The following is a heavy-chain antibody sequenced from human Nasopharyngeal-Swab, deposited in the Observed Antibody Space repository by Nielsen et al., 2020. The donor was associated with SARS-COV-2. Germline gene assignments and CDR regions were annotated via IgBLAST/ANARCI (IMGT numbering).Heavy chain of an antibody. Sequence: GESLKLSCAASGFTFSSSGMHWVRQAPGKGLEWVASIAHDASNEYYGDSVKGRFSISRDSSKNTLYLQMDSLRGEDTAVYYCARDAPAHYGAFYWGRGTLVTVSS. J-gene: IGHJ4*02. V-gene: IGHV3-30*03. CDR1: GFTFSSSG. CDR2: IAHDASNE. D-gene: IGHD4-17*01. CDR3: ARDAPAHYGAFY.